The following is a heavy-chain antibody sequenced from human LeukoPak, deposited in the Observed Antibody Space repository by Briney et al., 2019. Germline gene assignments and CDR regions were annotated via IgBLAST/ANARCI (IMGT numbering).Heavy chain of an antibody. CDR3: ARGRSIAAAGTLRYYYYYYMDV. CDR1: GGSFSGYY. Sequence: SETLSLTCAVYGGSFSGYYWSWIRQPPGKGLEWIGEINHSGSTNYNPSLKSRVTISVDTSKNQFSLKLSSVTAADTAVYYCARGRSIAAAGTLRYYYYYYMDVWGKGTTVTVSS. V-gene: IGHV4-34*01. CDR2: INHSGST. J-gene: IGHJ6*03. D-gene: IGHD6-13*01.